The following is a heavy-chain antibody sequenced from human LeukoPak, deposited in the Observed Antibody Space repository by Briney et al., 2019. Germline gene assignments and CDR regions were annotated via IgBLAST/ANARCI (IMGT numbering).Heavy chain of an antibody. Sequence: PGGSLRLSCAASGFTSRGNYMSWARQAPGKGLEWVAFIQYDTSNKYYADSVKGRFTISRDNAKNSLYLQMNSLRAEDTAVYYCARSGAALDVWGQGTTVTVSS. CDR2: IQYDTSNK. J-gene: IGHJ6*02. CDR1: GFTSRGNY. V-gene: IGHV3-30*03. CDR3: ARSGAALDV. D-gene: IGHD1-26*01.